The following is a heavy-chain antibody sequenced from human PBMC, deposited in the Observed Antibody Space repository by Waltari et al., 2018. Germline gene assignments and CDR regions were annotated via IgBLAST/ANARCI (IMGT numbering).Heavy chain of an antibody. Sequence: EVQLLESGGGLVQPGGSLRLSCAASGFTFSSYAMSWVRQAPGKGLEWVSAISGSGGSTYYADSVKGRFTISRDNSKNTLYLQMNSLRAEDTAVYYCAKGEEEPVTTDNAFDPWGQGTLVTVSS. CDR2: ISGSGGST. CDR1: GFTFSSYA. J-gene: IGHJ5*02. CDR3: AKGEEEPVTTDNAFDP. D-gene: IGHD4-17*01. V-gene: IGHV3-23*01.